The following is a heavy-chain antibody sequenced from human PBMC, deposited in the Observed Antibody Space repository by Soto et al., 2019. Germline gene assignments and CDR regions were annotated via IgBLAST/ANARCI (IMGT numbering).Heavy chain of an antibody. CDR2: ISGSGGST. D-gene: IGHD2-15*01. J-gene: IGHJ2*01. Sequence: GGSLRLSCAASGFTFSSYAMSWVRQAPGKGLEWVSAISGSGGSTYYADSVKGRFTITRDNSKNTLYLQMNSLRAEDTAVYYCAKDKGIFRGYCSGGSCPPEYYWYFDLWGRGTLVTVSS. CDR3: AKDKGIFRGYCSGGSCPPEYYWYFDL. CDR1: GFTFSSYA. V-gene: IGHV3-23*01.